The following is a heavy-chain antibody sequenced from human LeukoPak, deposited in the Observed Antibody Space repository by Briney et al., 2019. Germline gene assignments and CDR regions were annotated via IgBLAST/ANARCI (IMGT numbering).Heavy chain of an antibody. D-gene: IGHD4-17*01. CDR1: GYTFTDYS. Sequence: ASVKVSCKASGYTFTDYSIHWVRQAPGQGLEWMGWINTNTGNPTYAQGFTGRFVFSLDTSVSTAYLQISSLKAEDTAVYYCARAPTNFYGDYVDYWGQGTLVTVSS. CDR2: INTNTGNP. CDR3: ARAPTNFYGDYVDY. J-gene: IGHJ4*02. V-gene: IGHV7-4-1*02.